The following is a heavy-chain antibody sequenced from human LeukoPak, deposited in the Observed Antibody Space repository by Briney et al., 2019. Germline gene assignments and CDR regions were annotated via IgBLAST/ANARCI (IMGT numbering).Heavy chain of an antibody. CDR2: IYYSGST. Sequence: SETLSLTCTVSGGSISSYYWSWIRQPPGKGLEWIGYIYYSGSTNYNPSLKSRVTISVDTSKNQFSLKLSSVTAADTAVYYCARTLNPPAIFDYWGQGTLVTVSS. V-gene: IGHV4-59*01. CDR3: ARTLNPPAIFDY. D-gene: IGHD1-14*01. CDR1: GGSISSYY. J-gene: IGHJ4*02.